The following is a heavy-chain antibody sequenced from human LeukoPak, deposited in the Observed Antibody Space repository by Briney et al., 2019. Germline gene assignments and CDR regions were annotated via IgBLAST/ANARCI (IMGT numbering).Heavy chain of an antibody. D-gene: IGHD3-22*01. CDR2: IYGGGAT. CDR3: ARDRGTSGYIFDY. V-gene: IGHV3-53*01. Sequence: GGSLGLSCAASGLTVSSNSMRWVCQAPGKGLEWVSVIYGGGATFYADSVKGRFTISRDDSKNTVYLQMNSLRAEDTAVYYCARDRGTSGYIFDYWGRGTLVTVSS. CDR1: GLTVSSNS. J-gene: IGHJ4*02.